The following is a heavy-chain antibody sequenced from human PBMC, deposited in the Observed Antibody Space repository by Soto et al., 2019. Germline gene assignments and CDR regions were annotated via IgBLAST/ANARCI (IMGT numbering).Heavy chain of an antibody. J-gene: IGHJ5*02. Sequence: GESLKISCKGSEYSFANQWIGWVRQMPGKGLEWVGIISPDTSRTLYSPSLQGQVTISVDKSISTVYLQWNSLKASDTAMYYCTKRLNYVSKPSPWLDPGGQGTLVTVSS. D-gene: IGHD3-10*02. V-gene: IGHV5-51*01. CDR3: TKRLNYVSKPSPWLDP. CDR2: ISPDTSRT. CDR1: EYSFANQW.